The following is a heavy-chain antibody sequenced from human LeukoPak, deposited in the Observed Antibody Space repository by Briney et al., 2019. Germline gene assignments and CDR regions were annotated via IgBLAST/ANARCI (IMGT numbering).Heavy chain of an antibody. CDR2: AGWAGGTT. J-gene: IGHJ4*02. D-gene: IGHD5-18*01. Sequence: WGSLRLSCATSGFNFDRYTIHWVRQAPGKGLEWVSLAGWAGGTTYYSDSVRGRFTISRDSGKNSVYLQMNSLTTDDTAFYFCAKELDTMFFDYWGQGALVTVSS. CDR1: GFNFDRYT. CDR3: AKELDTMFFDY. V-gene: IGHV3-43*01.